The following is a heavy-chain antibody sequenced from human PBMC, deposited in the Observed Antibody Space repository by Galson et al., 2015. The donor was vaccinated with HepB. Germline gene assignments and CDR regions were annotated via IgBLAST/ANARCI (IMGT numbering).Heavy chain of an antibody. J-gene: IGHJ6*02. CDR2: INPNSGGT. Sequence: SVKVSCKASGYTFTGYYMHWVRQAPGQGLEWMGWINPNSGGTNYAQKFQGRVTMTRDTSFSTAYMELSRLRSDDTAVYYCARGSTYYDFWSGYYRGSMDVWGQGTTVTVSS. CDR1: GYTFTGYY. D-gene: IGHD3-3*01. V-gene: IGHV1-2*02. CDR3: ARGSTYYDFWSGYYRGSMDV.